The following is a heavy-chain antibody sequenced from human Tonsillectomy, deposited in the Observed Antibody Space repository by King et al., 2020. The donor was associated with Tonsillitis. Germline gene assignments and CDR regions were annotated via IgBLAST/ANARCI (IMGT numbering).Heavy chain of an antibody. Sequence: VQLVQSGAEVKKPGTSVKVSCKASGYTFTSYYMHWVRQAPGQGLEWMGIINPSGGSTTYAQKLQGRVTMTRDTSTSTVYMELSSLRSEDTTVYYCARGGVGATLYYFDYWGQGTLVTVSS. CDR2: INPSGGST. CDR1: GYTFTSYY. J-gene: IGHJ4*02. CDR3: ARGGVGATLYYFDY. V-gene: IGHV1-46*04. D-gene: IGHD1-26*01.